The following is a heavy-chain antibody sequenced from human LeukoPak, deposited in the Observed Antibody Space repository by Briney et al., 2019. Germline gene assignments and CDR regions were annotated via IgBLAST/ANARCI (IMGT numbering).Heavy chain of an antibody. CDR1: GYSFTTYW. Sequence: GESLKISCKGSGYSFTTYWIGWVRQMPGKPLEWIWIIFRGDSDTTYSPSLQGQVTISADKSISTAYLQWSSLKASDTAVYYCARRQAYTMRRNYYSYMDVWGNGTTVTVSS. D-gene: IGHD2-21*01. J-gene: IGHJ6*03. CDR3: ARRQAYTMRRNYYSYMDV. CDR2: IFRGDSDT. V-gene: IGHV5-51*01.